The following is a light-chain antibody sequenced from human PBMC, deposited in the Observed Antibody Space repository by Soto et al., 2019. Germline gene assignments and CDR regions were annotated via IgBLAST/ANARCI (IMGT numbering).Light chain of an antibody. V-gene: IGKV1-5*03. Sequence: DIQMTQSPSTLSASVGDRVTITCRASQSISSWLAWYQQKPGKAPKLLIYKASSLESGVPSRFSGSGSGTELTLIISSLQPYDFATYYCQQYNSYPWTFGQGTKVELK. CDR1: QSISSW. CDR2: KAS. CDR3: QQYNSYPWT. J-gene: IGKJ1*01.